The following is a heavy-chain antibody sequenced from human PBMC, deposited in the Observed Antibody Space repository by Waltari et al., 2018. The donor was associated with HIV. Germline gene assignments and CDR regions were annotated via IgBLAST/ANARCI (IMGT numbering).Heavy chain of an antibody. V-gene: IGHV3-23*04. CDR1: GFTFRTSD. CDR3: ARGAKAGPYYHYYLDV. J-gene: IGHJ6*03. Sequence: EMQLAESGGGLLQPGESLRLSCVASGFTFRTSDMNWIRQTPEKGLEWISTISGSGGVTNYAASVKGRFTVSRDNSQNTLYLQMTTLRADDTATDYCARGAKAGPYYHYYLDVWGKGTTVTVS. CDR2: ISGSGGVT. D-gene: IGHD6-13*01.